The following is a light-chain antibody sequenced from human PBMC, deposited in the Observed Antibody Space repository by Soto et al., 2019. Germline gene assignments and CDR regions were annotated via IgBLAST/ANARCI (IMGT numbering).Light chain of an antibody. CDR3: QRYHTSPTWT. CDR2: AAS. V-gene: IGKV3-20*01. CDR1: QTVSSGY. Sequence: EIVLTQSPGTLSLSPGERAILSCRASQTVSSGYLAWYQQKPGQTPRLLIYAASSRAAGIPDRFTGSGSGTDFTLTISRLEPEDFAVYYCQRYHTSPTWTFGQGTKVEI. J-gene: IGKJ1*01.